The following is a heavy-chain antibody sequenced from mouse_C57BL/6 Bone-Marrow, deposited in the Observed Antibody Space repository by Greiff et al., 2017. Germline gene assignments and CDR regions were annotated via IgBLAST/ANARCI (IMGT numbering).Heavy chain of an antibody. D-gene: IGHD1-1*01. CDR1: GFTFSDYY. Sequence: EVMLVESERGLVQPGSSMKLSCTASGFTFSDYYMDWVRQVPGKGLEWVANINHDGSSTYYLDSLKSRFIISRDNATNILYLQMSSLKSEDTDSYYCARDYYGMDYWGQGTTLTVSS. V-gene: IGHV5-16*01. J-gene: IGHJ2*01. CDR2: INHDGSST. CDR3: ARDYYGMDY.